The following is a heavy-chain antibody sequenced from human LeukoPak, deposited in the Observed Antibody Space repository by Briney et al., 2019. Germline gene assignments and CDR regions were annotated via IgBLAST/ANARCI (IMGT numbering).Heavy chain of an antibody. CDR3: ARQGQLLGAGSYAY. CDR1: GYTFTSYD. CDR2: INPNSGNT. Sequence: GASVKVSCKASGYTFTSYDINWVRQATGQGLEGMGWINPNSGNTDYAQKLQGRVTMTRNTSISTAYLELSSLRSEDTAVDYCARQGQLLGAGSYAYWGQGTLVTVSS. V-gene: IGHV1-8*01. J-gene: IGHJ4*02. D-gene: IGHD3-10*01.